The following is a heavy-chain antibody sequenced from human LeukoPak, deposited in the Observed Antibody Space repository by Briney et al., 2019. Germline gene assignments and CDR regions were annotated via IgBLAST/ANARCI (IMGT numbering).Heavy chain of an antibody. J-gene: IGHJ4*02. CDR1: GFTFSRCA. V-gene: IGHV3-23*01. CDR3: AKYLGKYSYGYSGLDY. Sequence: PGGSLRLSCAASGFTFSRCAMTWARQSPGKGREGVSNLSGSGASTFYADSVKGRFSISRDNSKNTLSLQMSRLRAEDTAVYFCAKYLGKYSYGYSGLDYWGQGTLVTVSS. CDR2: LSGSGAST. D-gene: IGHD5-18*01.